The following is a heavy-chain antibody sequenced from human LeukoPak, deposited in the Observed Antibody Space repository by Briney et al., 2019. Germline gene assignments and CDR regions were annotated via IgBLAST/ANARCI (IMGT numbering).Heavy chain of an antibody. CDR1: DVAIAGYS. Sequence: SETLSLTCTVSDVAIAGYSWSWIRQPPGKGLERIGYIYYSGDTNYNPSLQSRVTVSVDTSKNQFSLKLTSVTAADTAVYYCVRGPYGSGISNWFDPWGQGTLVIVPS. J-gene: IGHJ5*02. D-gene: IGHD3-10*01. CDR3: VRGPYGSGISNWFDP. V-gene: IGHV4-59*01. CDR2: IYYSGDT.